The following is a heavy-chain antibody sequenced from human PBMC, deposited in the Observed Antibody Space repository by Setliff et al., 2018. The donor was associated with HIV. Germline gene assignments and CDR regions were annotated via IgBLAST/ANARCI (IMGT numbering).Heavy chain of an antibody. Sequence: PSETLSLTCTVSGASITSTNFYWGWVRQPPGKGLEWIGSIYHDGSTYYNPSLKSRVTISIDTSNNQISLRLSSVTAADTAMYYCVRDDYGYNGKGFDYWGPGTLVTVSS. J-gene: IGHJ4*02. V-gene: IGHV4-39*02. CDR1: GASITSTNFY. CDR2: IYHDGST. CDR3: VRDDYGYNGKGFDY. D-gene: IGHD4-17*01.